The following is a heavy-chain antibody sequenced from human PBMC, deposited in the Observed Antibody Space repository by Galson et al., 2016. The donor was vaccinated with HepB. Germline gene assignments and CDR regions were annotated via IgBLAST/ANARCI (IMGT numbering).Heavy chain of an antibody. CDR1: GASINSDY. Sequence: SETLSLTCTVSGASINSDYWAWLRQPPGKGLEWIGHIYYSGSTRYSHSLKSRVTMSIDTSKKQFSLQVSSVTAADTAIYYCAKRITIIRGDINWFDPWGQGTLVTVSS. J-gene: IGHJ5*02. CDR2: IYYSGST. V-gene: IGHV4-59*01. D-gene: IGHD3-10*01. CDR3: AKRITIIRGDINWFDP.